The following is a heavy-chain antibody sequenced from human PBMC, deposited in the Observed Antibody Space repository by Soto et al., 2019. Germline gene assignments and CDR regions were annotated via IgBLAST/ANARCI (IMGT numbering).Heavy chain of an antibody. CDR2: ISSNGGST. D-gene: IGHD3-3*01. V-gene: IGHV3-64*01. CDR1: GFTFSSYA. J-gene: IGHJ4*02. Sequence: GGSLRLSCAASGFTFSSYAMHWVRQAPGKGLEYVSAISSNGGSTYYANSVKGRFTISRDNSKNTLYLQMGSLRAEDMARYYLARVFFIIRRGAVLGGRAGGIFGVVIIPGYYWGQGTLVTVSS. CDR3: ARVFFIIRRGAVLGGRAGGIFGVVIIPGYY.